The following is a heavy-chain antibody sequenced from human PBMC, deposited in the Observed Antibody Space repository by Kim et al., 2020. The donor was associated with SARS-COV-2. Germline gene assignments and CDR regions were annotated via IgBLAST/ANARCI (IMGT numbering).Heavy chain of an antibody. CDR3: AREGLEYRSSYYYYYGMDV. CDR2: IIPIFGTA. Sequence: SVKVSCKASGGTFSSYAISCVRQAPGQGLEWMGGIIPIFGTANYAQKFQGRVTITADESTSTAYMELSSLRSEDTAVYYCAREGLEYRSSYYYYYGMDVWCQGTTLTVSS. J-gene: IGHJ6*02. V-gene: IGHV1-69*13. CDR1: GGTFSSYA. D-gene: IGHD6-6*01.